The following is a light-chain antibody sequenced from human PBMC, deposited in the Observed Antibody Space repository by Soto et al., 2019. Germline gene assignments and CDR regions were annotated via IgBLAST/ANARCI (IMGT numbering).Light chain of an antibody. V-gene: IGKV3-20*01. Sequence: EIVLTQSPGTLSLSPGERATLSCRASQSVSSSYLAWYQQKPGQAPRLLIYGASSRATGIPDRFSGSGSGTDFTINISRMETEYVEVYYCQQYGSSPVKFGQGTKVDIK. J-gene: IGKJ1*01. CDR3: QQYGSSPVK. CDR2: GAS. CDR1: QSVSSSY.